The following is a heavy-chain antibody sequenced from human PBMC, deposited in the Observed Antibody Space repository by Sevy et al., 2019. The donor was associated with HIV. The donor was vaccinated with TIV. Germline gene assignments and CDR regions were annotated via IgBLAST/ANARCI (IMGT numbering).Heavy chain of an antibody. V-gene: IGHV3-15*01. CDR1: GFTFSNAW. CDR3: TTRDYYGSGSYFDY. CDR2: IKSKTDGGTT. Sequence: GGSLRLSRAASGFTFSNAWMSWVRQAPGKGLEWVGRIKSKTDGGTTDYAAPVKGRFTISRDDSKNTLYLQMNSLKTEDTAVYYCTTRDYYGSGSYFDYWGQGTLVTVSS. J-gene: IGHJ4*02. D-gene: IGHD3-10*01.